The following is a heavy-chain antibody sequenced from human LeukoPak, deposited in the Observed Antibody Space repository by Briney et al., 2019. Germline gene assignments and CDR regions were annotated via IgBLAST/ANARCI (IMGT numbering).Heavy chain of an antibody. CDR3: AASYSESYLYGMDV. CDR2: IYPGDSET. CDR1: GYTFTSYW. Sequence: GESLKISCKGSGYTFTSYWIGWVRQMPGKGLEWMGIIYPGDSETKYSPSFQGQVTISADNSISTVYLQWSSLKASDTAIYYCAASYSESYLYGMDVWGQGTTVTVSS. D-gene: IGHD1-26*01. V-gene: IGHV5-51*01. J-gene: IGHJ6*02.